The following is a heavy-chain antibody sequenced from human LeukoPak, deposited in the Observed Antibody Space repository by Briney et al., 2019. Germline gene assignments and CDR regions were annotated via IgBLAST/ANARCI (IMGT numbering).Heavy chain of an antibody. CDR2: ISWNSGSI. V-gene: IGHV3-9*03. CDR1: GFTFDDYA. D-gene: IGHD1-1*01. J-gene: IGHJ6*03. Sequence: GRSLRLSCAAPGFTFDDYAMHWVRQAPGKGLEWVSGISWNSGSIGYADSVKGRFTISRDNAKNSLYLQMNSLRAEDMALYYCAKDSMENYYYYYMDVWGKGTTVTVSS. CDR3: AKDSMENYYYYYMDV.